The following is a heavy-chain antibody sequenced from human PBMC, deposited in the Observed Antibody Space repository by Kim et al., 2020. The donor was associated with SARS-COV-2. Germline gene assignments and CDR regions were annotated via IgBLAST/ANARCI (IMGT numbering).Heavy chain of an antibody. CDR2: IIPIFGTA. D-gene: IGHD5-18*01. V-gene: IGHV1-69*13. Sequence: SVKVSCKASGGTFSSYAISWVRQAPGQGLEWMGGIIPIFGTANYAQKFQGRVTITADESTSTAYMELSSLRSEDTAVYYCALQGANVDTAMAPFDYWGQGTLVTVSS. CDR1: GGTFSSYA. J-gene: IGHJ4*02. CDR3: ALQGANVDTAMAPFDY.